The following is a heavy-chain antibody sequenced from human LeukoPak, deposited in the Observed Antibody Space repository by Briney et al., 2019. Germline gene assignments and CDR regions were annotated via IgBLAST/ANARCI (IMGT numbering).Heavy chain of an antibody. CDR3: AQSNTGGTTFEDY. D-gene: IGHD2/OR15-2a*01. CDR1: GFTVSSNY. J-gene: IGHJ4*02. V-gene: IGHV3-53*01. Sequence: PPGGSLRLSCAASGFTVSSNYMSWVRQAPGKGLEWVSVIYSGGSTYYADSVKGRFTISRDNSKNTLYLQMNSLRAEDTAVYYCAQSNTGGTTFEDYWGQGTLVTVSS. CDR2: IYSGGST.